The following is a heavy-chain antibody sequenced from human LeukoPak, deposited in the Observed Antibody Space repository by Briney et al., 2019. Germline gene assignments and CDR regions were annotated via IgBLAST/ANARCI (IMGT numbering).Heavy chain of an antibody. D-gene: IGHD3-10*01. CDR3: AKRATSYASGSHVDH. CDR2: IWYGGSNK. V-gene: IGHV3-30*02. CDR1: GFTFSSYG. Sequence: QPGGSLRLSCAASGFTFSSYGMHWVRQASGKGLEWVAVIWYGGSNKYYADSVKGRFTISRDDSKNTLYLQMNSLRAEDTAVYYCAKRATSYASGSHVDHWGQGTLVSVSS. J-gene: IGHJ4*02.